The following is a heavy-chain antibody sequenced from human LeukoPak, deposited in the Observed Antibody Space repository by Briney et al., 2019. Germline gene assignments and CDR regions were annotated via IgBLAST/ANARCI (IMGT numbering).Heavy chain of an antibody. J-gene: IGHJ5*02. Sequence: GGSLRLSCTASGFTFSNYAMSWVRQAPGKGLEWASAISGSGDSTYYADSVKGRFTISRDNLKNTLYLQTYSLRAEDTAVYYCAKEDIVARKFDPWGQGTLVTVSS. CDR3: AKEDIVARKFDP. CDR2: ISGSGDST. CDR1: GFTFSNYA. D-gene: IGHD5-12*01. V-gene: IGHV3-23*01.